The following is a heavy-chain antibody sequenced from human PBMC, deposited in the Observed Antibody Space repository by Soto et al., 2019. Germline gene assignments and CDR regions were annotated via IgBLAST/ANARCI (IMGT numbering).Heavy chain of an antibody. CDR1: GVSITSTDW. CDR3: AGSTADTTLKASSF. J-gene: IGHJ4*02. D-gene: IGHD4-4*01. Sequence: QVQLQESGPGLVKPSETLSLSCAVSGVSITSTDWWSWVRQPPGKGLQWIGEVSLGGGASYNPSLKSRVTISVDNSKNQFSLTLNSVTAADTAVYFCAGSTADTTLKASSFWGQGTLVTVSS. CDR2: VSLGGGA. V-gene: IGHV4-4*02.